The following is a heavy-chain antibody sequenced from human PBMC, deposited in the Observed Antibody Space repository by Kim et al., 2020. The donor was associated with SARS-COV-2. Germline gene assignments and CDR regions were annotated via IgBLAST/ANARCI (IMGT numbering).Heavy chain of an antibody. CDR3: ARDLLKDYGGAYYYYGMDV. D-gene: IGHD4-17*01. Sequence: QGRVTITRDTSASTAYMELSSLRSEDTAVYYCARDLLKDYGGAYYYYGMDVWGQGTTVTVSS. V-gene: IGHV1-3*01. J-gene: IGHJ6*02.